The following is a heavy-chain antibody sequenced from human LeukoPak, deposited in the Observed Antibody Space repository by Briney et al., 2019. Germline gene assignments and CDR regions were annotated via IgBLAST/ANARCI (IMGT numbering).Heavy chain of an antibody. CDR2: IYYSGST. CDR3: ARDWYSSSWYGGGENWFDP. J-gene: IGHJ5*02. CDR1: GGSISSSSYY. D-gene: IGHD6-13*01. Sequence: NSSETLSLTCTVSGGSISSSSYYWGWIRQPPGKGLEWIGSIYYSGSTYYNPSLKSRVTISVDTSKNQFSLKLSSVTAADTAVYYCARDWYSSSWYGGGENWFDPWGQGTLVTVSS. V-gene: IGHV4-39*07.